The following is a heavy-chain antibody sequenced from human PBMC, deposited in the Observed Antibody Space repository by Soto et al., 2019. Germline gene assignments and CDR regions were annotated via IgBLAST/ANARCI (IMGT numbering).Heavy chain of an antibody. V-gene: IGHV3-23*01. CDR2: ISGSGGRT. Sequence: GGSLRLSCSACGFTFSSYAMTWVRQAPGKGLQWVSAISGSGGRTYYADSVKGRFTISRDNSENTLYLQMNSLRAEDTAVYYCAKDSALRVKDHWGQGTLVTVSS. D-gene: IGHD2-21*01. CDR3: AKDSALRVKDH. CDR1: GFTFSSYA. J-gene: IGHJ4*02.